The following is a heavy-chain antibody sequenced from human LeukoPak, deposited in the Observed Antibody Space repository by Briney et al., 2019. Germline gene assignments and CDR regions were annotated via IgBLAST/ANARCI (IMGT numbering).Heavy chain of an antibody. CDR2: ISYDGSNK. V-gene: IGHV3-30-3*01. D-gene: IGHD6-19*01. CDR1: GFTFSSYA. J-gene: IGHJ4*02. Sequence: PGRSLRLSCAASGFTFSSYAMHWVRQAPGKGLEWVAVISYDGSNKYYADSVKGRFTISRDNSKNTLYLQMNSLRAEDTAVYYCARDEEWLDELGFDYWGQGTLVTVSS. CDR3: ARDEEWLDELGFDY.